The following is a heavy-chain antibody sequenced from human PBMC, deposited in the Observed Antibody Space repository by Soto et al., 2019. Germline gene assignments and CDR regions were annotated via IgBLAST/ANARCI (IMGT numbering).Heavy chain of an antibody. V-gene: IGHV3-30-3*01. CDR2: ISYDGSNK. CDR3: ARDETPDY. Sequence: QVQLVESGGGVVQPGRSLRLSCAASGFTFSSYAMHWVRQAPGKGLEWVAVISYDGSNKYYADSVKGRFTISRDNSKNTLYLQMNSLRAEDTAVYYCARDETPDYWGQGTPVTVSS. J-gene: IGHJ4*02. CDR1: GFTFSSYA.